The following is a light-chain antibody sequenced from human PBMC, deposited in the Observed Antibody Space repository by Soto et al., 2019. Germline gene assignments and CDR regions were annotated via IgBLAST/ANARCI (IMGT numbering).Light chain of an antibody. Sequence: QSALTQPRSVSGSPGQSVAISCTGTSSDVGAYTYVSWYQQFPGKAPRLMIYDVNKRPSGVPDRFSGSKSGNTASLTISGLQAEDEADYYCCSYAGSYTWVFGGGTKLTVL. J-gene: IGLJ2*01. CDR2: DVN. CDR1: SSDVGAYTY. CDR3: CSYAGSYTWV. V-gene: IGLV2-11*01.